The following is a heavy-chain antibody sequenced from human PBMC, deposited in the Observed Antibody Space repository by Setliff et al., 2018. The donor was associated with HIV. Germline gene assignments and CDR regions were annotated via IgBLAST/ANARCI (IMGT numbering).Heavy chain of an antibody. V-gene: IGHV4-31*03. CDR1: GGSISSGGYY. D-gene: IGHD3-3*01. Sequence: PSETLSLTCTVSGGSISSGGYYWSWIRQHPGKGLEWIGYIHYSGNTYNNPSLNSRISISVDMSKDKFSLKLSSLTAADTAVYYCARGGLGVVTSFDSWGPGILVTVSS. CDR2: IHYSGNT. J-gene: IGHJ4*02. CDR3: ARGGLGVVTSFDS.